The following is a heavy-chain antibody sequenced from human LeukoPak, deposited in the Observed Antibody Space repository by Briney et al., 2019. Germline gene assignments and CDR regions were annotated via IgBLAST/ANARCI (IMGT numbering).Heavy chain of an antibody. J-gene: IGHJ4*02. V-gene: IGHV4-34*01. CDR2: INHSGST. Sequence: SETLSLTCAVYGGSFSGYYWSWIRQPPGKGLEWIGEINHSGSTNYNPSLKSRVTISVDTSKNHFSLKLSSVTAADTAVYYCARGRAAAGGSGTNFDYWGQGTLVTVSS. CDR3: ARGRAAAGGSGTNFDY. D-gene: IGHD6-13*01. CDR1: GGSFSGYY.